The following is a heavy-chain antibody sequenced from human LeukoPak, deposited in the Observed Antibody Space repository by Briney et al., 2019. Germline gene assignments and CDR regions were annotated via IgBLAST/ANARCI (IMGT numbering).Heavy chain of an antibody. D-gene: IGHD2-2*01. V-gene: IGHV1-18*01. CDR3: ARESVPIVVVPAALYYFDY. CDR2: ISAYNGNT. Sequence: ASVKVSCKASGYTFTNYAISWVRQAPGQGLEWMGWISAYNGNTNYAQKFQGRVTMTTDTSTSTAYMELSSLRSEDTAVYYCARESVPIVVVPAALYYFDYWGQGTLVTVSS. CDR1: GYTFTNYA. J-gene: IGHJ4*02.